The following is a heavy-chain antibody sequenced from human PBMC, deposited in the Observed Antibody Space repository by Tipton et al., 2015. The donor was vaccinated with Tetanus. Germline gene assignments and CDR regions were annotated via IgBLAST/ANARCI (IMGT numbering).Heavy chain of an antibody. CDR1: GVSVRSYY. CDR2: VIYDGTS. V-gene: IGHV4-34*12. Sequence: TLSLTCTVSGVSVRSYYWSWIRQSPDKGLEWLGDVIYDGTSYYNPSLNSRVKISLDTSMNQVSLTLTSVTAADTALYYCARDVPYSTTMGSDWFDPWGQGAMVTVSP. D-gene: IGHD2-2*01. J-gene: IGHJ5*02. CDR3: ARDVPYSTTMGSDWFDP.